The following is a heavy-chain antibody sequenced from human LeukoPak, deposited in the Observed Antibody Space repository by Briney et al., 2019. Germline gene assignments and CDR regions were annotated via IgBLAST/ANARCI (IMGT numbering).Heavy chain of an antibody. Sequence: TSETLSLTCTVSGGSISSYYWSWIRQPPGKGLEWIGYIYYSGSTNYNPSLKSRVTISVDTSKNQFSLKLSSVTAADTAVYYCAREGVIGEFQHWGQGTLVTVSS. V-gene: IGHV4-59*12. CDR3: AREGVIGEFQH. CDR2: IYYSGST. D-gene: IGHD3-16*02. J-gene: IGHJ1*01. CDR1: GGSISSYY.